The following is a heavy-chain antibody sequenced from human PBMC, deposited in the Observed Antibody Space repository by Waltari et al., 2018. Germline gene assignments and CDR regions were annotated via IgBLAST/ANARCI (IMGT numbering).Heavy chain of an antibody. D-gene: IGHD6-6*01. V-gene: IGHV3-33*01. Sequence: QVQLVESGGGVVQPGRSLRLSCAASGFTFSSCGMHWVRQAPGTGLEGVAVIWYDGSNKYYADSVKGRFTISRDNSKNTLYLQMNSLRAEDTAVYYCARDRRSSSSYYYYYGMDVWGQGTTVTVSS. CDR2: IWYDGSNK. J-gene: IGHJ6*02. CDR1: GFTFSSCG. CDR3: ARDRRSSSSYYYYYGMDV.